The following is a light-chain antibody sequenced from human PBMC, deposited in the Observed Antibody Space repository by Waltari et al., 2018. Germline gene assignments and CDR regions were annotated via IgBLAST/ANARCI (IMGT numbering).Light chain of an antibody. CDR2: EVS. V-gene: IGLV2-14*01. CDR3: SSYTDSTTWV. Sequence: QSALTQPASVSGSPGQSITISCTGTSNDVGGYNYVSWYQQHPGKAPKLMIYEVSNRPSGVSNRFSGSKSGHTASLTISGLQAEDEADYHCSSYTDSTTWVFGGGTKLTVL. J-gene: IGLJ3*02. CDR1: SNDVGGYNY.